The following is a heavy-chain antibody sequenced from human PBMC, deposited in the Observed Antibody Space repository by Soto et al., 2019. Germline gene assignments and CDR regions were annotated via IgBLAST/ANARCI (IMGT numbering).Heavy chain of an antibody. CDR2: IYYSGST. CDR3: ARRDAASYGDYDY. J-gene: IGHJ4*02. D-gene: IGHD4-17*01. Sequence: PSETLSLTCTVSGGSISSSSYYWGWIRQPPGKGLEWIGSIYYSGSTYYNPSLKSRVTISVDTSKNQFSLKLSSVTAADTAVYYCARRDAASYGDYDYWGQGTLVTVSS. CDR1: GGSISSSSYY. V-gene: IGHV4-39*01.